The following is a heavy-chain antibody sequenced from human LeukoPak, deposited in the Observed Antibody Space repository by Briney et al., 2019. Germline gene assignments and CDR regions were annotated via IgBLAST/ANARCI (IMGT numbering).Heavy chain of an antibody. CDR3: ARVQEQQLVLYAFDI. D-gene: IGHD2-8*01. CDR1: GFTFSYYW. J-gene: IGHJ3*02. CDR2: IKRDGSEK. Sequence: GGSLRLSCAVSGFTFSYYWMSWVRQAPGKGLEWVANIKRDGSEKHYVDSVKGRFTISRDNTHNSLYLQMNSLRAEDTAVYYCARVQEQQLVLYAFDIWGQGTTVTVSS. V-gene: IGHV3-7*04.